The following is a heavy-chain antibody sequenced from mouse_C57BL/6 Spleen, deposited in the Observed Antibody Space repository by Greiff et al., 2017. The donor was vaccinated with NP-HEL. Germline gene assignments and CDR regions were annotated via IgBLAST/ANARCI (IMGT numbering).Heavy chain of an antibody. J-gene: IGHJ4*01. CDR3: ARTCPFYAMDY. Sequence: VQLQQSGPELVKPGASVKISCKASGYTFTDYYMNWVKQSHGKSLEWIGDINPNNGGTSYNQKFKGKATLTVDKSSSTAYMELRSLTSEDSAVYYCARTCPFYAMDYWGQGTSVTVSS. V-gene: IGHV1-26*01. CDR1: GYTFTDYY. CDR2: INPNNGGT.